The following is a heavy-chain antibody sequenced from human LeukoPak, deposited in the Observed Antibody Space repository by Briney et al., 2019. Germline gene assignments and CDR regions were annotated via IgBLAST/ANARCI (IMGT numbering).Heavy chain of an antibody. V-gene: IGHV1-8*03. D-gene: IGHD6-13*01. CDR2: MNPYSANT. Sequence: ASVKVSCKASGYTFTSYDINWVRQATGQGLEWMGWMNPYSANTGYAQNFQGRITITRNTSISTAYMELSSLRSEDTAVYYCARTQRLVLRSPLDPWGQGTLVTVSS. J-gene: IGHJ5*02. CDR1: GYTFTSYD. CDR3: ARTQRLVLRSPLDP.